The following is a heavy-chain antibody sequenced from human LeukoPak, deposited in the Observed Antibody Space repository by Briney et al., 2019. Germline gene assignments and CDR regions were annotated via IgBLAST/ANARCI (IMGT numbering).Heavy chain of an antibody. V-gene: IGHV1-2*02. CDR3: ARALRYFDWRDAFDI. CDR1: GYTFTGYY. Sequence: ASVSVSCKASGYTFTGYYMHWVRQAPGQGREWMGCINPNSGGTNYAQKFQGRVTMTRDTSISTAYMELSRLRSDDTAVYYCARALRYFDWRDAFDIWGQGTMVTVSS. CDR2: INPNSGGT. J-gene: IGHJ3*02. D-gene: IGHD3-9*01.